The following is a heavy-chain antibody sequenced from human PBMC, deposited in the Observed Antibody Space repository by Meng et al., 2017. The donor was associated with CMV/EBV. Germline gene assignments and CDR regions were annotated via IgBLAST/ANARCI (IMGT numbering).Heavy chain of an antibody. J-gene: IGHJ4*02. V-gene: IGHV3-21*01. D-gene: IGHD4-17*01. CDR3: ARDGNYGDYGDGY. CDR1: GFTFSSYS. Sequence: GESLKISCAASGFTFSSYSMNLVRQAPGKGLEWVSSISSSSSYIYYADSVKGRFTISRDNSKNTLYLQMNSLRAEDTAVYYCARDGNYGDYGDGYWGQGTLVTVSS. CDR2: ISSSSSYI.